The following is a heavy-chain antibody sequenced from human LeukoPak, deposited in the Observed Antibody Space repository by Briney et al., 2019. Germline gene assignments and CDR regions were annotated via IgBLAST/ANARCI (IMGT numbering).Heavy chain of an antibody. V-gene: IGHV1-8*02. CDR2: MNPNSGNT. J-gene: IGHJ4*02. D-gene: IGHD3-10*01. CDR3: ARGRSRGVDDFDY. Sequence: ASVKVSCKASGGTFSSYDINWVRQATGQGLEWMGWMNPNSGNTGYAQKFQGRVTKTRNTSISTAYMELSSLRSEDTAVYYCARGRSRGVDDFDYWGQGTLVTVSS. CDR1: GGTFSSYD.